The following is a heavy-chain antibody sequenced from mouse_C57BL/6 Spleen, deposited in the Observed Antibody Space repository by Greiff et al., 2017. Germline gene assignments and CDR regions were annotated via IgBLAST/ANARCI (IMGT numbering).Heavy chain of an antibody. D-gene: IGHD1-1*01. Sequence: VQLQQSGPELVKPGASVKISCKASGYTFTDYYMNWVKQSHGKSLEWIGDINPNNGGTSYNQKFKGKATLTVDKSSSTAYMELRSRTSEDSAVYDCEKGGTYYGSSPFDDWGQGTTLTVAS. V-gene: IGHV1-26*01. CDR1: GYTFTDYY. CDR2: INPNNGGT. J-gene: IGHJ2*01. CDR3: EKGGTYYGSSPFDD.